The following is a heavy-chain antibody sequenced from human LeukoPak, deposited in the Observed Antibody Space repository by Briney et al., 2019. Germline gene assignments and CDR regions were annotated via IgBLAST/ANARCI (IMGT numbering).Heavy chain of an antibody. CDR3: ARVRSDAFDI. Sequence: KPSETLSLTCTVSGGSISSSSYYWSWIRQPAGKGLEWIGRIYTSGSTNYNPSLKSRVTISVDTSKNQFSLKLSSVTAADTAVYYCARVRSDAFDIWGQGTMVTVSS. J-gene: IGHJ3*02. V-gene: IGHV4-61*02. CDR2: IYTSGST. D-gene: IGHD3-16*01. CDR1: GGSISSSSYY.